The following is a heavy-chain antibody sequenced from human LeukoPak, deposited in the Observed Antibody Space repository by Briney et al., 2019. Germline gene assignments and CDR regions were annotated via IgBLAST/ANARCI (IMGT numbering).Heavy chain of an antibody. V-gene: IGHV4-59*01. CDR2: IYYSGST. CDR3: ARDQHYYDSSGYYYDWFDP. D-gene: IGHD3-22*01. CDR1: GGSISSYY. Sequence: PSETLSLTCTVSGGSISSYYWSWIRQPPGKGLEWIGYIYYSGSTNYYPSLKSRVTISVDTSKNQFSLKLSSVTAADTAVYYCARDQHYYDSSGYYYDWFDPWGQGTLVTVSS. J-gene: IGHJ5*02.